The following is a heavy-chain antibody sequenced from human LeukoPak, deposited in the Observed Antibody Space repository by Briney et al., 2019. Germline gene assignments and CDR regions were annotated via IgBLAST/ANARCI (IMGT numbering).Heavy chain of an antibody. J-gene: IGHJ4*02. V-gene: IGHV3-66*04. CDR3: ARRGHGYGSPFDY. CDR1: GFAVSGNY. D-gene: IGHD5-18*01. CDR2: IYPNGNT. Sequence: GGSLRLSCAASGFAVSGNYMNWVRQAPGKGLEWVSMIYPNGNTFYTDSVKGRFTISRDNSKNTLDLQMSSLRAEDTAVYYCARRGHGYGSPFDYWGQGTLVTVSS.